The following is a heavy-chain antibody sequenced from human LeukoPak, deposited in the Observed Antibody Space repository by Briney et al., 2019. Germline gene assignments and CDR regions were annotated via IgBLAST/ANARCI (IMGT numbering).Heavy chain of an antibody. V-gene: IGHV3-74*01. Sequence: GGSLRLSCAASGFTFSSYLMHWVRQSPGKGLVWVSRFSGGRSSTTYADSVRGRFTISRDNAKNTLYLQMNSLRADDTAVYYCGRYHGSGSFAVDYWGQGTLVTVS. CDR3: GRYHGSGSFAVDY. CDR2: FSGGRSST. J-gene: IGHJ4*02. CDR1: GFTFSSYL. D-gene: IGHD3-10*01.